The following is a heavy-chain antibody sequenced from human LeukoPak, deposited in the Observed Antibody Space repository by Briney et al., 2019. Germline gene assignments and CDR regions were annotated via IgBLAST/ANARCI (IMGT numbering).Heavy chain of an antibody. D-gene: IGHD2-2*01. V-gene: IGHV4-34*01. J-gene: IGHJ4*02. CDR3: ARLGVRVVQAAVFDY. CDR2: INHSGST. Sequence: SETLSLTCAVYGGSFSGYYWSWIRQPPGKGLEWIGEINHSGSTNYNPSLKSRVTISVDTSKNQFSLKLSSVTAADTAVYYCARLGVRVVQAAVFDYWGQGTLVTVSS. CDR1: GGSFSGYY.